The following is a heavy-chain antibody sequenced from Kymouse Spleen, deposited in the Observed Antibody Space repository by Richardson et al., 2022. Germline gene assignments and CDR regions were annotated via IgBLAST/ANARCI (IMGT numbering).Heavy chain of an antibody. V-gene: IGHV4-39*01. CDR3: ARHRDFWSGYYTNTITTTTTVWTS. Sequence: QLQLQESGPGLVKPSETLSLTCTVSGGSISSSSYYWGWIRQPPGKGLEWIGSIYYSGSTYYNPSLKSRVTISVDTSKNQFSLKLSSVTAADTAVYYCARHRDFWSGYYTNTITTTTTVWTSGAKGPRSPSPQ. CDR1: GGSISSSSYY. J-gene: IGHJ6*02. CDR2: IYYSGST. D-gene: IGHD3-3*01.